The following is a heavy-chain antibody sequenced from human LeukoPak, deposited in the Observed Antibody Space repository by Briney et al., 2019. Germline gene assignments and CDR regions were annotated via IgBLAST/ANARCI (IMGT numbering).Heavy chain of an antibody. J-gene: IGHJ3*02. V-gene: IGHV3-23*01. CDR2: ISGSGGGT. CDR1: GFTFSSYA. D-gene: IGHD1-26*01. CDR3: AKFKGSYGFAFDI. Sequence: GGSLRLSCAASGFTFSSYAMSWVRQAPGKGLEWVSAISGSGGGTYYADSVKGRFTISRDNSKNTLYLQMNSLRAEDTAVYYCAKFKGSYGFAFDIWGQGTMVTVSS.